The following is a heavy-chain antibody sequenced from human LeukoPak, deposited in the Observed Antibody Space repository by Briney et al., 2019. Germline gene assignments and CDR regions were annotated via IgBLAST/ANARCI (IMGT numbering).Heavy chain of an antibody. V-gene: IGHV4-34*01. CDR3: ARGPKIVVVTAIFRTRAFDI. J-gene: IGHJ3*02. Sequence: PSETLSLTCAVYGGSFSGYYWSWIRQPPGKGLEWIGEINHSGSTNYNPSLKSRVTISVDTSKTQFSLKLSSVTAADTAVYYCARGPKIVVVTAIFRTRAFDIWGQGTMVTVSS. D-gene: IGHD2-21*02. CDR1: GGSFSGYY. CDR2: INHSGST.